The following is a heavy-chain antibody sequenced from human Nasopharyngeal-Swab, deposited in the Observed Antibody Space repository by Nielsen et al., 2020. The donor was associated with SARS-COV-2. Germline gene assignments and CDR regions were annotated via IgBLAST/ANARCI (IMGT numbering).Heavy chain of an antibody. V-gene: IGHV3-21*01. CDR3: ARAGITMVRAFDY. D-gene: IGHD3-10*01. Sequence: WIRQPPGKGLEWVSSISSSSSYIYYADSVKGRFTISRDNAKNSLYPQMNSLRAEDTAVYYCARAGITMVRAFDYWGQGTLVTVSS. J-gene: IGHJ4*02. CDR2: ISSSSSYI.